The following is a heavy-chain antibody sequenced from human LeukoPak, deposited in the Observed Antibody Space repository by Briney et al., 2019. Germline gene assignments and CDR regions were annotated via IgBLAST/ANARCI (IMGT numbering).Heavy chain of an antibody. J-gene: IGHJ4*02. V-gene: IGHV4-59*02. D-gene: IGHD3-9*01. CDR1: GGSVSSYY. CDR2: IYHSGST. CDR3: ARGDDILTGYFNY. Sequence: SETLSLTCTVSGGSVSSYYWSWIRQPPGKGLEWIGEIYHSGSTNYNPSLKSRVTISVDKSKNQFSLKLSSVTAADTAVYYCARGDDILTGYFNYWGQGTLVTVSS.